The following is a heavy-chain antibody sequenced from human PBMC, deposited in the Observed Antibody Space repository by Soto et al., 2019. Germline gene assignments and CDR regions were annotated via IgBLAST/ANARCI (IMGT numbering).Heavy chain of an antibody. V-gene: IGHV3-30-3*01. Sequence: GGSLRLSCAASGFTFSSYAMHWVRQAPGKGLEWVAVISYDGSNKYYADSVKGRFTISRDNSKNTLYLQMNSLRAEDTAVYYCARSQLYKDCSCTGCLYYYYGMDVWGQGTTVTVSS. D-gene: IGHD2-2*01. CDR2: ISYDGSNK. CDR1: GFTFSSYA. CDR3: ARSQLYKDCSCTGCLYYYYGMDV. J-gene: IGHJ6*02.